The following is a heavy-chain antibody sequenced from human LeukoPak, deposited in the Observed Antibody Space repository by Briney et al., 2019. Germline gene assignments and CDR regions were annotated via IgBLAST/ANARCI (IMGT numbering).Heavy chain of an antibody. CDR2: IYTGGSV. CDR1: GFTVTETY. Sequence: PGGTLRLSCAVSGFTVTETYMTWVRQTPGKGLDWVSLIYTGGSVYYGDSVKGRFNISGDISRNTLYLQMNALRAEDTAVYYCAAGGLRKDTHAFEIWGQGTVVTVSS. CDR3: AAGGLRKDTHAFEI. V-gene: IGHV3-53*01. D-gene: IGHD3/OR15-3a*01. J-gene: IGHJ3*02.